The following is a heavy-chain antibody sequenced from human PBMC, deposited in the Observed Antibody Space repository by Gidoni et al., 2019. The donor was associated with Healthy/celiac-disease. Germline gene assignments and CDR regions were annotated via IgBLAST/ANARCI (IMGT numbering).Heavy chain of an antibody. J-gene: IGHJ6*03. CDR1: GFTFSSYA. CDR3: AKDRIAAAVWGYYYMDV. Sequence: EVQLLESGGGLVQPGGSLRLSGAASGFTFSSYAMSWVRQAPGKGLEWVSAISGSGGSTYYADSVKGRFTISRDNSKNTLYLQMNSLRAEDTAVYYCAKDRIAAAVWGYYYMDVWGKGTTVTVSS. V-gene: IGHV3-23*01. CDR2: ISGSGGST. D-gene: IGHD6-13*01.